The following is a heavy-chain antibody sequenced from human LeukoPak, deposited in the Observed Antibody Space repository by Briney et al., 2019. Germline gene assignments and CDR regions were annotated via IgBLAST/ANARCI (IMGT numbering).Heavy chain of an antibody. CDR3: ARDYYDSSGYLDAFDI. D-gene: IGHD3-22*01. J-gene: IGHJ3*02. CDR2: MNPNSGNT. V-gene: IGHV1-8*01. CDR1: GYTFTSYD. Sequence: GASVKVSCKASGYTFTSYDINWVRQATGQVLEWMGWMNPNSGNTGYAQKLQGRVTMTTDTSTSTAYMELRSLRSDDTAVYYCARDYYDSSGYLDAFDIWGQGTMVTVSS.